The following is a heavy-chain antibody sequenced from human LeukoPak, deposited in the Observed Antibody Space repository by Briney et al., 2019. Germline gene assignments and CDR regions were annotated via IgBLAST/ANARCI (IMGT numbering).Heavy chain of an antibody. CDR3: ARVGVVAATPYYYYYMDV. D-gene: IGHD2-15*01. J-gene: IGHJ6*03. V-gene: IGHV1-2*02. CDR1: AYTFTGYY. CDR2: INLKSGGT. Sequence: GASVKVSCKASAYTFTGYYMHWVRQAPGQGLEWMGWINLKSGGTNYAQKFQGRVTMTRDTSISTAYMELSRLRSDDTAVYYCARVGVVAATPYYYYYMDVWGKGTTVTISS.